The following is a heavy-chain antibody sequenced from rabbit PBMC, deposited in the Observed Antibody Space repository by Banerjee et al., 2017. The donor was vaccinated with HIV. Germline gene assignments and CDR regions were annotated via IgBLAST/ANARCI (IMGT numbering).Heavy chain of an antibody. CDR3: ARRDYNYGNVDL. CDR2: IYTGSSGST. Sequence: QEQLEESGGGLVKPEGSLTLTCTASGFTLSSYWICWVRQAPGKGLEWNACIYTGSSGSTYYASWAKGRFTISKTSSTTVTLQMPSLTAADTATYFCARRDYNYGNVDLWGPGTLVTVS. V-gene: IGHV1S45*01. D-gene: IGHD6-1*01. J-gene: IGHJ4*01. CDR1: GFTLSSYW.